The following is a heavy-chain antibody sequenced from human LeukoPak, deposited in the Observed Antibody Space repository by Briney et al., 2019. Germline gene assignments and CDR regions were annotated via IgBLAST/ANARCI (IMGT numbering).Heavy chain of an antibody. Sequence: ASVKVSCKASGYTFTSYGISWVRQAPGQGLEWMGMINLIAGLTHYAPKFQGRVTMTRDTSTSTVYMELSSLGSEDTAVYYCARQQGVQYLNFDYWGQGALVTVSS. CDR1: GYTFTSYG. J-gene: IGHJ4*02. CDR2: INLIAGLT. D-gene: IGHD3-10*01. CDR3: ARQQGVQYLNFDY. V-gene: IGHV1-46*01.